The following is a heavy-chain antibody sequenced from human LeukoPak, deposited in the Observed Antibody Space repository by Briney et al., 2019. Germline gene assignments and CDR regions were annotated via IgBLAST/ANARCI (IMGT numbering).Heavy chain of an antibody. J-gene: IGHJ4*02. Sequence: SETLSLTCAVYGVSFSGYYWSWIRQPPGKGLEWIGEINHSGSTNYNPSLKSRVTISVDTSKNQFSLKLSSVTAADTAVYYCARHPYYYGSGSYSPYDYWGQGSLVTVSS. CDR3: ARHPYYYGSGSYSPYDY. CDR1: GVSFSGYY. CDR2: INHSGST. V-gene: IGHV4-34*01. D-gene: IGHD3-10*01.